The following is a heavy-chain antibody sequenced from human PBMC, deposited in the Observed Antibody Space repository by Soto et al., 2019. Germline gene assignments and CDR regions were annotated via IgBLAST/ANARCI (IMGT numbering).Heavy chain of an antibody. CDR1: GGSISSSSYY. CDR3: ARRVIAALNWFDP. CDR2: IYYSGST. V-gene: IGHV4-39*01. Sequence: PSETLSLTCTVSGGSISSSSYYWGWIRQPPGKGLEWIGSIYYSGSTYYNPSLKSRVTTSVDTSKNQFSLKLSSVTAADTAVYYCARRVIAALNWFDPWGQGTLVTVSS. J-gene: IGHJ5*02. D-gene: IGHD6-13*01.